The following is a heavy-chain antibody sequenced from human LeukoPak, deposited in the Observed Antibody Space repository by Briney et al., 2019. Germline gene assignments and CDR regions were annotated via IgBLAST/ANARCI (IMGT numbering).Heavy chain of an antibody. V-gene: IGHV3-33*01. CDR1: GFTFSNYG. CDR3: ARDSIVATYYYYGMDV. CDR2: IWYDGSNK. J-gene: IGHJ6*02. D-gene: IGHD5-12*01. Sequence: GGSLRLSCAASGFTFSNYGIHWVRQAPGKGLEWVAVIWYDGSNKYYADSVKGRFTISRDNSENTLYLQMNSLRAEDTAVYYCARDSIVATYYYYGMDVWGQGTTVTVSS.